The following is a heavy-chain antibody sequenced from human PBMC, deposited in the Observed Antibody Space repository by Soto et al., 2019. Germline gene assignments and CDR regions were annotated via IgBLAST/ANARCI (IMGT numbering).Heavy chain of an antibody. V-gene: IGHV4-59*08. CDR1: GGSISSYD. J-gene: IGHJ4*02. Sequence: SETLSLTCTVSGGSISSYDWSWIRQPPGKGLEWIGYIYYSGSTNYNPSLKSRVTISVDTSKNQFSLKLSSVTAADTAVYYCASLNGEMATRYFDYWGQGTLVTVSS. CDR2: IYYSGST. CDR3: ASLNGEMATRYFDY. D-gene: IGHD3-10*01.